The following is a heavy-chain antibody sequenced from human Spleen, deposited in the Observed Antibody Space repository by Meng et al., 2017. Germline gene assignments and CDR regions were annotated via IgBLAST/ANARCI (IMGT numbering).Heavy chain of an antibody. Sequence: SETLSLTCTVSGGSINSYYWSWIRQPPGKGLEWIGEINHSGSTKYNPSLKSRVTISVDMSKNQFSLKLSSVTAADTAMYYCAAGDSSSWSDYWGQGTLVTVSS. J-gene: IGHJ4*02. CDR1: GGSINSYY. CDR3: AAGDSSSWSDY. CDR2: INHSGST. D-gene: IGHD6-13*01. V-gene: IGHV4-59*01.